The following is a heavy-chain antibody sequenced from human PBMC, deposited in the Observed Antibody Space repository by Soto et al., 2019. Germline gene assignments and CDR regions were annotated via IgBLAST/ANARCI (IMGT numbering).Heavy chain of an antibody. D-gene: IGHD4-17*01. CDR3: ARLGRRSAVTTNAFDI. CDR1: GGSISSYY. CDR2: IYYSGST. J-gene: IGHJ3*02. V-gene: IGHV4-59*04. Sequence: PSETLSLTCTVSGGSISSYYWSWIRQPPGKGLEWIGNIYYSGSTYNSPSLESRVTISVDTPKNQFSLKLSSVTAADTAVYYCARLGRRSAVTTNAFDIWGQGTMVTVSS.